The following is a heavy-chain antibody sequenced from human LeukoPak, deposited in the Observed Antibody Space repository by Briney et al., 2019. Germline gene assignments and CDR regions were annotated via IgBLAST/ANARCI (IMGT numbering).Heavy chain of an antibody. Sequence: GGSLRLSCAASGFTVSSTYMTWVRQAPGKGLEWVSVIYSGGNTYYADFVKGRFTISRDNSKNTLYLQMNSLRIEDTAVYYCARALYCSRTSCPQGAYYSDNSGSFDFWGQGTLVTVSS. CDR2: IYSGGNT. J-gene: IGHJ4*02. CDR3: ARALYCSRTSCPQGAYYSDNSGSFDF. V-gene: IGHV3-66*02. D-gene: IGHD2-2*01. CDR1: GFTVSSTY.